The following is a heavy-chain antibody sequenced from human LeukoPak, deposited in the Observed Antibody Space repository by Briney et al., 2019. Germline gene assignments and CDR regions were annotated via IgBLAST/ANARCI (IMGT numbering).Heavy chain of an antibody. J-gene: IGHJ4*02. D-gene: IGHD6-19*01. CDR1: GFTFGDYL. Sequence: GGSLGLSCTASGFTFGDYLMSWFRQAPGKGLEWIGFISGGTTEYAASVNGRFTISRDDSTSIAYLQMNSLTTEDTAVYYCSRGSGWLSVYWGRGTLVTVSS. CDR3: SRGSGWLSVY. V-gene: IGHV3-49*03. CDR2: ISGGTT.